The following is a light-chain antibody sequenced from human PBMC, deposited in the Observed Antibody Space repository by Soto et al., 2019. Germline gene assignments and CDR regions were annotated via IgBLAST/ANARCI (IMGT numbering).Light chain of an antibody. Sequence: DIVMTQSPDSLAVSLGERATFNCKSSQSILYSSNNKNYLAWFQQKPGQPPKLLIYWASTRESGVPDRFSGSGSGTDFTLTISSLQAEDVAVYYCQQYYNTPFTFGPGTKVDIK. CDR2: WAS. J-gene: IGKJ3*01. V-gene: IGKV4-1*01. CDR3: QQYYNTPFT. CDR1: QSILYSSNNKNY.